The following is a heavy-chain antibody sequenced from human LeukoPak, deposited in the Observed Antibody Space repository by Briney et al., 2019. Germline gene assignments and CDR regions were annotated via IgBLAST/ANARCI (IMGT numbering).Heavy chain of an antibody. D-gene: IGHD2-15*01. Sequence: SLRLSCAASGFTFDDYAMHWVRQAPGKGLEWVSGISWNSGSIGYADSVKGRFTISRDNAKNSLYLQMNSLRAEDTALYYCAKGWAPNCSGGSCYGSRFDYWGQGTLVTVSS. CDR3: AKGWAPNCSGGSCYGSRFDY. V-gene: IGHV3-9*01. CDR1: GFTFDDYA. CDR2: ISWNSGSI. J-gene: IGHJ4*02.